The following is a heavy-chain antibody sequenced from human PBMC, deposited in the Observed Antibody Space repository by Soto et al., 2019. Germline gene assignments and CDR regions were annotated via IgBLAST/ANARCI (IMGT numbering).Heavy chain of an antibody. J-gene: IGHJ4*02. D-gene: IGHD5-18*01. CDR2: ISYDGSNK. Sequence: VAVISYDGSNKYYADSVTGRFTISTDNSKNTLYLQMNSLRAEDTAVYYCAKEFDTAMVYFDYWGQGTLVTVSS. CDR3: AKEFDTAMVYFDY. V-gene: IGHV3-30*18.